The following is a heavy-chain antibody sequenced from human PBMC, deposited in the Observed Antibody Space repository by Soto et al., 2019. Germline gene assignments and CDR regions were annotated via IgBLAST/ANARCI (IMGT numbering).Heavy chain of an antibody. CDR3: ASSYGSGYRAFDY. Sequence: QVQLVQSGAEVRKPGSSVKVSCKASGDTFSFYSINWVRQAPGLGLEWMGRINPILSMSNYAQRFQGRVTXTXDXXTSTAYMELSGLRSEDTTIYYCASSYGSGYRAFDYWGQGALVTVSS. CDR1: GDTFSFYS. D-gene: IGHD3-10*01. V-gene: IGHV1-69*02. CDR2: INPILSMS. J-gene: IGHJ4*02.